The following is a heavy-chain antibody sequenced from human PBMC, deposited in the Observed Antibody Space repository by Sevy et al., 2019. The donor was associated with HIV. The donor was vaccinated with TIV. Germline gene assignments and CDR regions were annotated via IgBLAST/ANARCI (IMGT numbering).Heavy chain of an antibody. Sequence: GESLKISCEGSGYSFTTYWIGWVRQMPVKGLEWMGVIYPDDSDTRYNPSFPGQVTISADKSINTAYLEWSSLKASDTAIYYCARLEQRHCNGAHCYPFDYWGQGTLVTVSS. V-gene: IGHV5-51*01. D-gene: IGHD2-21*01. CDR3: ARLEQRHCNGAHCYPFDY. CDR1: GYSFTTYW. CDR2: IYPDDSDT. J-gene: IGHJ4*02.